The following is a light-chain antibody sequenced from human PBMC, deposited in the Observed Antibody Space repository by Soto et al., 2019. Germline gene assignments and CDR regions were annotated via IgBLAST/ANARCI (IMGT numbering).Light chain of an antibody. V-gene: IGLV1-44*01. CDR3: AAWDDSLNGGV. CDR1: NSNIGSNT. Sequence: QSVLTQPPSASGTPGQRVTISCSGSNSNIGSNTVSWYQQLPGTAPKRLIHNNNQRPSGVPDRFSGSKSGTSASLAISGLQSEDEADYYCAAWDDSLNGGVFGTGTKVTVL. CDR2: NNN. J-gene: IGLJ1*01.